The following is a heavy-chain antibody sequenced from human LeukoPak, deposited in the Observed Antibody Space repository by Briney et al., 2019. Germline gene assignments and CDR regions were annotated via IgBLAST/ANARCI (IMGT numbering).Heavy chain of an antibody. Sequence: GASVKVSCKASGGTFSSYAISWVRQAPGQGLEWMGRIIPIFGTANYAQKFQGRVTITTDESTSTAYMELSSLRSEDTAVYYCAGAATYIPSNAFDIWAKGQWSPSLQ. CDR2: IIPIFGTA. D-gene: IGHD2-15*01. CDR3: AGAATYIPSNAFDI. V-gene: IGHV1-69*05. J-gene: IGHJ3*02. CDR1: GGTFSSYA.